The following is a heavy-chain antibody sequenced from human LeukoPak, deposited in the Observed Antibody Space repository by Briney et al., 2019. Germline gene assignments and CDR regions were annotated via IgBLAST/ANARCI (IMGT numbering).Heavy chain of an antibody. CDR1: GASISSYY. J-gene: IGHJ4*02. CDR2: IYNSGST. Sequence: SETLSLTCTVSGASISSYYWSWIRQPPGKGLEWIGYIYNSGSTNYNPSLKSRVTISEDTSKSQFSLKLSSVTAADTAVYYCAASRRALGDYYDSYWGQGTLVTVSS. CDR3: AASRRALGDYYDSY. V-gene: IGHV4-59*01. D-gene: IGHD3-22*01.